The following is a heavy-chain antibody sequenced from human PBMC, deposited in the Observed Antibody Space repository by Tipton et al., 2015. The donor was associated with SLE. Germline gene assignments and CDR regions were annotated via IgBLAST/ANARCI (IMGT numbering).Heavy chain of an antibody. J-gene: IGHJ3*02. V-gene: IGHV1-69*05. CDR3: ARDPPGMIVPAAIADAFDI. D-gene: IGHD2-2*01. CDR1: GGTFSSYA. Sequence: QSGPEVKKPGSSVKVSCKASGGTFSSYAISWVRQAPGQGLEWMGGIIPIFGTANYAQKFQGRVTITTDESTSTAYMELSSLRSEDTAVYYCARDPPGMIVPAAIADAFDIWGQGTMVTVSS. CDR2: IIPIFGTA.